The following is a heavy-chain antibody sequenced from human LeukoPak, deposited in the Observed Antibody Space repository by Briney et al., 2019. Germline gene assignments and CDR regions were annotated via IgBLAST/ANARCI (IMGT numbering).Heavy chain of an antibody. D-gene: IGHD3-10*01. CDR3: ARAHTITMVRETISYYYMDV. CDR2: ISYDGSNK. CDR1: GFTFSSYA. J-gene: IGHJ6*03. V-gene: IGHV3-30*04. Sequence: SGGSLRLSCAASGFTFSSYAMHWVRQAPGKVLEWVAVISYDGSNKFYADSVKGRFTISRDNSKNTLYLQMNSLRAEDTAVYYCARAHTITMVRETISYYYMDVWGKGTTVTISS.